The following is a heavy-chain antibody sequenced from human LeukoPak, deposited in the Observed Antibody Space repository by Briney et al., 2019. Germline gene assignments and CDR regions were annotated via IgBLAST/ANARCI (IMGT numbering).Heavy chain of an antibody. J-gene: IGHJ4*01. CDR2: INSDGTKT. V-gene: IGHV3-74*01. CDR3: ATLDPFDY. CDR1: GFTFRSYE. Sequence: GSLRLSCAASGFTFRSYEMHWVRLTPGKGLTWVSRINSDGTKTDYADSVKGRFTISRDNGKNTLYLQMNSLRAEDTAIYYCATLDPFDYWGHGTLVTVSS.